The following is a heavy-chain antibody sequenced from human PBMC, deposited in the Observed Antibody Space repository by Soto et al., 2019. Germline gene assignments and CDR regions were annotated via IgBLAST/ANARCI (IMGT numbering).Heavy chain of an antibody. D-gene: IGHD5-12*01. J-gene: IGHJ6*03. CDR1: GGSFSGYY. CDR2: INHSGST. V-gene: IGHV4-34*01. Sequence: SETLSLTCAVYGGSFSGYYWSWIRQPPGKGLEWIGEINHSGSTNYNPSLKSRVTISVDTSKNQFSLKLSSVTAADTAVYYCAGNSGYEDYYYYMDVWGKGTTVTVSS. CDR3: AGNSGYEDYYYYMDV.